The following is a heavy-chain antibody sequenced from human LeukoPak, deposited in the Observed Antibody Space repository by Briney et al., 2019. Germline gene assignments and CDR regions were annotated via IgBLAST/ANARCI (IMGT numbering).Heavy chain of an antibody. CDR2: ISAYNGNT. CDR3: ARAIMITFGGVIGHNWFDP. Sequence: GASVKVSCKASGYTFTSYGISWVRQAPGQGLEWMGWISAYNGNTNYAQKLQGRVTMTTDTSTSTAYMELRSPRSDDTAVYYCARAIMITFGGVIGHNWFDPWGQGTLVTVSS. CDR1: GYTFTSYG. V-gene: IGHV1-18*01. J-gene: IGHJ5*02. D-gene: IGHD3-16*02.